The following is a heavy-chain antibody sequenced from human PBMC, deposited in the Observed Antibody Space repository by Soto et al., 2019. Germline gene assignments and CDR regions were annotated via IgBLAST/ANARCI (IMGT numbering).Heavy chain of an antibody. J-gene: IGHJ6*02. CDR3: ARPILSVLLTMVRGVIIPRGMDV. V-gene: IGHV3-30-3*01. Sequence: PGGSLRLSCAAPGFTFSSYAMHRVRQAPGKGLEWVAVISYDGSNKYYADSVKGRFTISRDNSKNTLYLQMNSLRAEDTAVYYCARPILSVLLTMVRGVIIPRGMDVWGQGTTVTVSS. CDR2: ISYDGSNK. CDR1: GFTFSSYA. D-gene: IGHD3-10*01.